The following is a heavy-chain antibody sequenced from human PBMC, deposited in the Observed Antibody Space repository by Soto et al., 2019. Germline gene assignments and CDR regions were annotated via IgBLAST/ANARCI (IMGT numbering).Heavy chain of an antibody. CDR3: ARDNGGSYDY. J-gene: IGHJ4*02. D-gene: IGHD1-26*01. CDR1: GGSISSYY. Sequence: SETLSLTCTVSGGSISSYYWSWIRQPPGKGLEWIGYIYYSGSTNYNPSLKSRVTISVDTSKNQFSLKLSSVTAADTAVYYCARDNGGSYDYWGQGALVTVSS. V-gene: IGHV4-59*01. CDR2: IYYSGST.